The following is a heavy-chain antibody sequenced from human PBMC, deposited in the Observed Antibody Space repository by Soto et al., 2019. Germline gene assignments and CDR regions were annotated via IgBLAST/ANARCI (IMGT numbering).Heavy chain of an antibody. CDR1: GYTFTSYA. V-gene: IGHV1-3*01. CDR2: INAGNGNT. J-gene: IGHJ6*03. CDR3: ASKADESFDYYYYYMDV. Sequence: ASVKVSCKASGYTFTSYAMHWVRQAPGQRLEWMGWINAGNGNTKYSQKFQGRVTITRDTSASTAYMELSSLRSEDTAVYYCASKADESFDYYYYYMDVWGKGTTDTVYS. D-gene: IGHD3-3*02.